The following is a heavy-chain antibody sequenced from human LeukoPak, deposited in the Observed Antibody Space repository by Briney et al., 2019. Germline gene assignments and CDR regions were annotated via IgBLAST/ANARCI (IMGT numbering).Heavy chain of an antibody. V-gene: IGHV4-4*02. CDR1: VXSISSGNW. J-gene: IGHJ6*02. D-gene: IGHD2-2*02. CDR2: IHHNGTR. CDR3: ATAPILRGEGGEHYKYGMDV. Sequence: SETLSLTCAVSVXSISSGNWWSWVRQSPGKGLEWIGEIHHNGTRNYNPSLKSRVTISADTFKNHFSLILTSLTAADTAVYYCATAPILRGEGGEHYKYGMDVWGQGSTVIVSS.